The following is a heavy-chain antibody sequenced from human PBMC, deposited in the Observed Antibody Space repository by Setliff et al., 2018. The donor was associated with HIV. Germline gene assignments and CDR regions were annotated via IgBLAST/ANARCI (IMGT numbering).Heavy chain of an antibody. CDR3: ARGLGYNFWSGYSPIGWFDP. Sequence: SETLSLTCTVSGGSISSGSYYWSWIRQPAGKGLEWIGHIYTNENTNYNPSLKSRVTISVDTSKNQFSLKLSSVTAADSAVYYCARGLGYNFWSGYSPIGWFDPWGQGTLVTVSS. CDR1: GGSISSGSYY. J-gene: IGHJ5*02. D-gene: IGHD3-3*01. CDR2: IYTNENT. V-gene: IGHV4-61*09.